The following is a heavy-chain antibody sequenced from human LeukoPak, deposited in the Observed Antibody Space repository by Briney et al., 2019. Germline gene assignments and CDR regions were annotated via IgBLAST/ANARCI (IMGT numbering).Heavy chain of an antibody. D-gene: IGHD1-26*01. Sequence: ASVKVSCKASGYTFTSYYMHWVRQAPGQGLEWMGRINPNSGGTNYAQKFQGRVTMTRDTSISTAYMELSRLRSDDTAVYYCARIYSGSSARHFDYWGQGTLVTVSS. CDR3: ARIYSGSSARHFDY. CDR1: GYTFTSYY. CDR2: INPNSGGT. J-gene: IGHJ4*02. V-gene: IGHV1-2*06.